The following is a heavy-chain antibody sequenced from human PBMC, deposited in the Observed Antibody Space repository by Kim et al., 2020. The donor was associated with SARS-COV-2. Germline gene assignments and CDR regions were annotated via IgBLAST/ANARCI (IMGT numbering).Heavy chain of an antibody. CDR3: ASLDDYYYGMDV. CDR1: GFTFSDYY. Sequence: GGSLRLSCAASGFTFSDYYMSWIRQAPGQGLEWVSYISSSSSYTNYADSVKGRFTISRDNAKNSLYLQMNRLRAEDTAVYYCASLDDYYYGMDVWGQGTTVTVSS. V-gene: IGHV3-11*06. D-gene: IGHD3-3*01. CDR2: ISSSSSYT. J-gene: IGHJ6*02.